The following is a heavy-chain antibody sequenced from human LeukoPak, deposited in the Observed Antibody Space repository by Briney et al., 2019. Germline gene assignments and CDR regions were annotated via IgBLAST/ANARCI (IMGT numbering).Heavy chain of an antibody. V-gene: IGHV3-7*01. CDR3: ATSQTTSGRYGNAFDI. CDR2: IKQDGSEK. Sequence: GGSLRLSCTSSEITFSSYWVSWVRQPPGKGLEWVANIKQDGSEKYYVDSLKGRFTISRDNAKNSLYLQMNSLRVEDTAVYYCATSQTTSGRYGNAFDIWGQGTMVTVSS. D-gene: IGHD6-19*01. CDR1: EITFSSYW. J-gene: IGHJ3*02.